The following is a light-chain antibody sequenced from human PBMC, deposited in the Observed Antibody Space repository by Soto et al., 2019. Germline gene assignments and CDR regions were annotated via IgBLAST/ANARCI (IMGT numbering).Light chain of an antibody. CDR3: QQYNTFPT. CDR1: QDIRNY. J-gene: IGKJ4*01. V-gene: IGKV1-33*01. CDR2: DAS. Sequence: DIQMTQSPSSLSASVGDRVSITCQASQDIRNYLNWYHQKPGKAPKLLIYDASNLQTGVPSRFSGSGSGTHFTFNISSLQPEDIATYYCQQYNTFPTFGGGTKVEVK.